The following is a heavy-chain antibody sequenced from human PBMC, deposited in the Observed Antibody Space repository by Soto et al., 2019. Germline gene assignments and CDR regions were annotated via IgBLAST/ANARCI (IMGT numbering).Heavy chain of an antibody. Sequence: EVQLVESGGGLIQPGGSLRLSCAASGISVSSKYMSWVRQAPGKGLEWISVISNGGDTYYADAVTGRFTLSRDNSKNTLYLQMNSPRAEATAVYYCTTEYYYHLAVWSHGTTVIVSS. V-gene: IGHV3-53*01. J-gene: IGHJ6*02. CDR2: ISNGGDT. CDR1: GISVSSKY. CDR3: TTEYYYHLAV.